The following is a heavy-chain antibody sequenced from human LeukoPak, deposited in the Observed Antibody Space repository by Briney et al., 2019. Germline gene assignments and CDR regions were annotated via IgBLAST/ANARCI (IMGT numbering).Heavy chain of an antibody. CDR1: GGSISSSNW. D-gene: IGHD3-22*01. CDR2: IYHSGST. J-gene: IGHJ3*02. Sequence: PSETLSLTCAVSGGSISSSNWWSWVRQPPGKGLEWIGEIYHSGSTNYNPSLKSRVTISVDTSKNQFSLKLSSVTAADTAVYYCARVYDSSGYYHAFDIWGQGTMVTVSS. V-gene: IGHV4-4*02. CDR3: ARVYDSSGYYHAFDI.